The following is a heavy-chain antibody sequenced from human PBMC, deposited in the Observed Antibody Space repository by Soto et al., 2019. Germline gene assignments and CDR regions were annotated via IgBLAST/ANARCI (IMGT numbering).Heavy chain of an antibody. CDR2: ISAYNGNT. D-gene: IGHD3-16*01. Sequence: GASVKVSCKASGYTFTSYGISWVRQAPGQGLEWMGWISAYNGNTNYAQKLQGRVTMTTDTSTSTAYMELRSLRSDDTAVYYCASDLLGEPNLDPYYYYYGMDVWGQGTTVTVSS. CDR3: ASDLLGEPNLDPYYYYYGMDV. V-gene: IGHV1-18*01. CDR1: GYTFTSYG. J-gene: IGHJ6*02.